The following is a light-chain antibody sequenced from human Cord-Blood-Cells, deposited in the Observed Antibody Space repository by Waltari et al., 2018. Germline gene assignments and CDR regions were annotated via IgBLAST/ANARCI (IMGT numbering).Light chain of an antibody. J-gene: IGLJ1*01. Sequence: QPALPQPPSATGSPGRSVTRSCAGTRRDGGGSNYLPWYQQHPGKAPKLMIDEVSKRRSGVHVRFSGSKSGNTASRTVSVLQAEDEADDYCSSYAGSKNDVFGTGAKATV. V-gene: IGLV2-8*01. CDR2: EVS. CDR1: RRDGGGSNY. CDR3: SSYAGSKNDV.